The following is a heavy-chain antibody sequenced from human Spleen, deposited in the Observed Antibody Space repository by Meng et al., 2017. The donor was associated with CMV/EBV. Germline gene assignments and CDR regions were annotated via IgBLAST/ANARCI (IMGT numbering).Heavy chain of an antibody. Sequence: GGSLRLSCAASGFTFSSYGMHWVRQAPGKGLEWVAFIRYDGSNKYYADSVKGRFTISRDNAKNTLYLQMSSLRVEDTAHYYCARSNYGYLDFWGQGALVTVSS. CDR3: ARSNYGYLDF. CDR2: IRYDGSNK. D-gene: IGHD4-11*01. V-gene: IGHV3-30*02. J-gene: IGHJ4*02. CDR1: GFTFSSYG.